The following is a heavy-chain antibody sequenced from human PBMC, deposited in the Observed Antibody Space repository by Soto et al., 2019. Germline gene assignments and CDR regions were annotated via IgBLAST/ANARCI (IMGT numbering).Heavy chain of an antibody. CDR2: IYPGDSDT. D-gene: IGHD2-15*01. CDR1: GYSFTSYW. V-gene: IGHV5-51*01. CDR3: ASFPDCSGGSCYNLGAFDI. Sequence: GESLKISCKGSGYSFTSYWIGWVRQMPGKGLEWMGIIYPGDSDTRYSPSFQGQVTISADKSISTAYLQWSSLKASDTAMYYCASFPDCSGGSCYNLGAFDIWGQGTMVTVSS. J-gene: IGHJ3*02.